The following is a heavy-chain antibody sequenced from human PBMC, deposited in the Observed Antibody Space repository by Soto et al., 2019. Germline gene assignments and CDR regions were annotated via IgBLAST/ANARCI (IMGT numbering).Heavy chain of an antibody. V-gene: IGHV3-30*18. D-gene: IGHD5-12*01. J-gene: IGHJ4*02. CDR1: GFTFSSYG. Sequence: QVQLVESGGGVVQPGRSLRLSCAASGFTFSSYGMHWVRQAPGKGLEWVAVISYDGSNKYYADSVKGRFTISRDNSKNTLYLQMNSLRAEDTAVYYCAKDTYSGYDFFDFLDYWGQGTLVTVSS. CDR3: AKDTYSGYDFFDFLDY. CDR2: ISYDGSNK.